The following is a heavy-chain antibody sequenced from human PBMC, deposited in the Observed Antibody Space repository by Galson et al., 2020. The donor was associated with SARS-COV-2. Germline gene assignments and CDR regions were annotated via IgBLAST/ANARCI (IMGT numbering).Heavy chain of an antibody. CDR2: IWYDGSNK. Sequence: GGSLRLSCAASGFTFSSYGMHWVRQAPGKGLEWVAVIWYDGSNKYYADSVKGRFTISRDNSKNTLYLQMNSLRAEDTAVYYCARAGSLLFRDAFDVWGQGTMVTVSS. J-gene: IGHJ3*01. D-gene: IGHD2-21*01. V-gene: IGHV3-33*01. CDR3: ARAGSLLFRDAFDV. CDR1: GFTFSSYG.